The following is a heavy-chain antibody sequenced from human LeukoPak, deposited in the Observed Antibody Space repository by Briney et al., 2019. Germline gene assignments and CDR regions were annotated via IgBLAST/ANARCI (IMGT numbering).Heavy chain of an antibody. CDR2: ISSSGSTI. D-gene: IGHD4-17*01. V-gene: IGHV3-48*03. J-gene: IGHJ4*02. Sequence: GGSLRLSCAASGFTFSSYEMNWVRQAPGKGLEGVSYISSSGSTIYYADSVKGRFTISRDNAKNSLYLQMNSLRAEDTAVYYCARDPDYGDYGDYWGQGTLVTVSS. CDR3: ARDPDYGDYGDY. CDR1: GFTFSSYE.